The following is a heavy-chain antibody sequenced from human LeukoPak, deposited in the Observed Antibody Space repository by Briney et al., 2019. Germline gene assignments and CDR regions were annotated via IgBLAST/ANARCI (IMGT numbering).Heavy chain of an antibody. CDR1: GFTFSNYG. CDR3: AKVHNRIVGVKYYFDY. V-gene: IGHV3-33*06. J-gene: IGHJ4*02. D-gene: IGHD1-26*01. Sequence: GGSLRLSCAASGFTFSNYGMHWVRQAPGKGLEWVAVIWFDGINKYYADSVKGRFTISRDNSKNTLYLQMNSLRAEDTAVYYCAKVHNRIVGVKYYFDYWGQGTLVTVSS. CDR2: IWFDGINK.